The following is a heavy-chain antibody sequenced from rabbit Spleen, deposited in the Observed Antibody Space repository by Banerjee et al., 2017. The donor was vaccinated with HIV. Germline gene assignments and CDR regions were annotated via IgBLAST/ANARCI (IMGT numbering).Heavy chain of an antibody. CDR1: GFSFSSRYC. D-gene: IGHD2-1*01. CDR2: IYAGDGST. V-gene: IGHV1S40*01. Sequence: QSLEESGGDLVKPGASLTLSCTASGFSFSSRYCVCWVRQAPGKGLEWIACIYAGDGSTYYANWVNGRFTISSHNAQNTLYLQLSSLTTADTATYFCVRDQAGDADYGPYYLNLWGPGTLVTVS. CDR3: VRDQAGDADYGPYYLNL. J-gene: IGHJ4*01.